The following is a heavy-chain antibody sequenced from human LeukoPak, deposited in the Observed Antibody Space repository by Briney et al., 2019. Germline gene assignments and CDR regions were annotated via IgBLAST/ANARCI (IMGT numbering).Heavy chain of an antibody. J-gene: IGHJ3*02. D-gene: IGHD4-17*01. V-gene: IGHV4-34*01. CDR2: INHSGST. CDR3: ASRTTVTTPAFDI. CDR1: GGSFSGYY. Sequence: QPSETLSLTCAVYGGSFSGYYWSWIRQPPGKGLEWIGEINHSGSTNYNPSLKSRVTISVDTSKNQFSLKLSSVTAADTAVYYCASRTTVTTPAFDIWGQGTMVTVSS.